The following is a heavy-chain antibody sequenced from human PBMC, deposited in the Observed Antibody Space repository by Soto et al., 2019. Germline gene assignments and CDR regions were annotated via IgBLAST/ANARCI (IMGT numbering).Heavy chain of an antibody. CDR3: ARGHSRGHQLLSAN. CDR2: MNPNSGNT. V-gene: IGHV1-8*01. D-gene: IGHD2-2*01. Sequence: QVQLVQDGAEVKKPGASVKVSCKASGYTFTSYDINWVRQATGQGLEWMGWMNPNSGNTGYAQKFQGRVTMTRNTSISTAYMELSSLRSQDTAVYYCARGHSRGHQLLSANWGQGTLVTVSS. J-gene: IGHJ4*02. CDR1: GYTFTSYD.